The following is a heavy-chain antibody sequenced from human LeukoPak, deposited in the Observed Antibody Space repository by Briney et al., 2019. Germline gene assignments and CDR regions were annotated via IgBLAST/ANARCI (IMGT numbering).Heavy chain of an antibody. CDR2: IRLDGSEK. CDR1: GFTFGKYW. Sequence: GGSLRLSCVASGFTFGKYWMSWVRQAPGKGLEWVANIRLDGSEKNYVDSVKGRFTISRDNTKNSLYLQMNSLRVEDTAVFYCARDQYDTWSRRGNFDSWGQGTLVIVSS. J-gene: IGHJ4*02. V-gene: IGHV3-7*03. D-gene: IGHD3-3*01. CDR3: ARDQYDTWSRRGNFDS.